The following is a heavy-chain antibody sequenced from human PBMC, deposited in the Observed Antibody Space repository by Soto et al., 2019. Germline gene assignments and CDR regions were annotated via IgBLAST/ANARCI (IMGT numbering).Heavy chain of an antibody. CDR3: AGDPDSHYNDSHASSYP. CDR1: GGTFSTYT. J-gene: IGHJ5*02. Sequence: QVQLVQSGAEVKKPGSSVKVSCKASGGTFSTYTITWVRQAPGQGLEWMGRIIPIIGIINYAQEFQGRVTITEDKFTGTAYMELTRLRADETAVYYCAGDPDSHYNDSHASSYPWGQGTLVTGSS. D-gene: IGHD3-22*01. V-gene: IGHV1-69*08. CDR2: IIPIIGII.